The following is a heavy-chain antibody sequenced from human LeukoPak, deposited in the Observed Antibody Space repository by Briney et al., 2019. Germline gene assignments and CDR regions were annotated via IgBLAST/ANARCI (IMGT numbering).Heavy chain of an antibody. CDR1: GFTFSSYA. J-gene: IGHJ4*02. CDR2: IKQDGSEK. CDR3: ARYDFWSAGDY. D-gene: IGHD3-3*01. V-gene: IGHV3-7*01. Sequence: GGSLRLSCAASGFTFSSYAMSWVRQAPGKGLEWVANIKQDGSEKYYVDSVKGRFTISRDNAKNSLYLQMNSLRAEDTAVYYCARYDFWSAGDYWGQGTLVTVSS.